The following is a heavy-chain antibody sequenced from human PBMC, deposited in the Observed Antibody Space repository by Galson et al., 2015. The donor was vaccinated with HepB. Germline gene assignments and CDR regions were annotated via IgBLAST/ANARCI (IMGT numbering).Heavy chain of an antibody. J-gene: IGHJ5*02. V-gene: IGHV3-30-3*01. CDR2: ISYDGINK. CDR3: ARDARPPVWELLPGGWFDP. CDR1: GFTFSSYA. Sequence: LRLSCAASGFTFSSYAMHWVRQAPGKGLEWVALISYDGINKYYADSVKGRFTISRDNSKNSLYLQMNSLRPEDTAVYYCARDARPPVWELLPGGWFDPWGQGTLVTVSS. D-gene: IGHD1-26*01.